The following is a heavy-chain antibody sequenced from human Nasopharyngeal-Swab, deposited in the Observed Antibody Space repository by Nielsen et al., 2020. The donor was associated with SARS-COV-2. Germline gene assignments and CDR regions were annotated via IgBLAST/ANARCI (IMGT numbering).Heavy chain of an antibody. V-gene: IGHV3-30-3*01. D-gene: IGHD3-10*01. CDR1: GFTFSSYA. CDR2: ISYDGSNK. CDR3: AKGCYGSGSKNYYMDV. Sequence: GGSLRLSCAASGFTFSSYAMHWVRQAPGKGLEWVAVISYDGSNKYYADSVKGRFTISRGNSKNTLYLQMNSPRAEDTAVYYCAKGCYGSGSKNYYMDVWGKGTTVTVSS. J-gene: IGHJ6*03.